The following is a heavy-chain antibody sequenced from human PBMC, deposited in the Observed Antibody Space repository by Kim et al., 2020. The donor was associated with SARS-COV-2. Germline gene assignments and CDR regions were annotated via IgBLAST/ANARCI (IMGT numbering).Heavy chain of an antibody. CDR3: AAIGGLAAAGNFDY. Sequence: AQKFQERVTITRDMSTSTAYMELSSLRSEDTAVYYCAAIGGLAAAGNFDYWGQGTLVTVSS. J-gene: IGHJ4*02. D-gene: IGHD6-13*01. V-gene: IGHV1-58*01.